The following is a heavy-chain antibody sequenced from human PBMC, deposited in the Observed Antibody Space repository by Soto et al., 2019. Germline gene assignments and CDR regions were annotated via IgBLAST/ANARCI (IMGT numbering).Heavy chain of an antibody. CDR1: GFTFSSYG. CDR2: ISYDGSNK. D-gene: IGHD6-19*01. Sequence: GGSLRLSCAASGFTFSSYGMHWVRQAPGKGLEWVAVISYDGSNKYYADSVKGRFTISRDNSKNTLYLQMNSLRAEDTAVYYCAKDRGAVDEADYYYGMAVWGQGTTVTVSS. CDR3: AKDRGAVDEADYYYGMAV. V-gene: IGHV3-30*18. J-gene: IGHJ6*02.